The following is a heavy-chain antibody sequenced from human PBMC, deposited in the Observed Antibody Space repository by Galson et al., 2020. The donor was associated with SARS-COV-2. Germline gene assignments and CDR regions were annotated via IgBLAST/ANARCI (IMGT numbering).Heavy chain of an antibody. V-gene: IGHV3-23*01. CDR3: AKVLSTYGSGSYYNPRCFDP. D-gene: IGHD3-10*01. CDR2: ISGSAGNT. J-gene: IGHJ5*02. Sequence: GGSLRLSCAASGFTFSNYAMTWVRQAPGKGLEWVSVISGSAGNTYYADSVKGRFTISRDNSKNTLSLQMNSLRVEDTAVYYCAKVLSTYGSGSYYNPRCFDPWGQGTLVTVSS. CDR1: GFTFSNYA.